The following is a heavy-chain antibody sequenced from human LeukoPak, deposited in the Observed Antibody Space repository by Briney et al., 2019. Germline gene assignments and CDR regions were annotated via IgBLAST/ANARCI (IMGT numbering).Heavy chain of an antibody. CDR2: IYYSGST. CDR1: GGTISSDY. V-gene: IGHV4-59*01. D-gene: IGHD6-13*01. Sequence: SETLCLTCAASGGTISSDYWSWIRQPPGKGLEWIGYIYYSGSTNYNPSLKSRVTISVDTSKNQFSLKLSSVTAADTAVYYCARDGLGGIAAAGMGAFDIWGQGTMVTVSS. J-gene: IGHJ3*02. CDR3: ARDGLGGIAAAGMGAFDI.